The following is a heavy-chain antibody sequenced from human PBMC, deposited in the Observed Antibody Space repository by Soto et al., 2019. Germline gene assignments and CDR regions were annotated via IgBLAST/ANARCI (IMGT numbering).Heavy chain of an antibody. Sequence: QVQLVQSGAEVKKPGASVKVSCKASGYTFTSYDINWVRQATGQGLEWMGWMNPNSGNTGYAQKFQGKVTLTRNTSISTAYMELSSLRSGDTAVYYRARERTVAGNDYWGQGTLVTVSS. V-gene: IGHV1-8*01. CDR2: MNPNSGNT. CDR1: GYTFTSYD. CDR3: ARERTVAGNDY. D-gene: IGHD6-19*01. J-gene: IGHJ4*02.